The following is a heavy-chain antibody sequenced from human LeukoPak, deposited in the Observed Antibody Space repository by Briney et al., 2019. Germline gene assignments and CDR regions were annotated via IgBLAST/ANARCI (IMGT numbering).Heavy chain of an antibody. J-gene: IGHJ4*02. CDR1: GGSISSYY. D-gene: IGHD3-3*01. V-gene: IGHV4-4*07. CDR3: ARDGGFGVVIAYYFDY. CDR2: IYTSGST. Sequence: SETLSLTCTVSGGSISSYYWSWIRQPAGKGLEWIGRIYTSGSTNYNPSLKSRFTMSVDTSKNQFSLKLSSVTAADTAVYYCARDGGFGVVIAYYFDYWGQGTLVTVSS.